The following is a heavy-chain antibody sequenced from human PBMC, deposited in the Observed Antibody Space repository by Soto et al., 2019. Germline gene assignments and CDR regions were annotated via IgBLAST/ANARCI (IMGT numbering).Heavy chain of an antibody. Sequence: PSETLSLTCTVSGGSVSSGSYYWSWIRQPPGKGLEWIGYIYYIGSTNYNPSLKSRVTISVDTSKNQFSLKLSSVTAADTAVYYCARELHYYDSSGYYSEWGQGTLVTVSS. CDR2: IYYIGST. CDR1: GGSVSSGSYY. V-gene: IGHV4-61*01. J-gene: IGHJ4*02. D-gene: IGHD3-22*01. CDR3: ARELHYYDSSGYYSE.